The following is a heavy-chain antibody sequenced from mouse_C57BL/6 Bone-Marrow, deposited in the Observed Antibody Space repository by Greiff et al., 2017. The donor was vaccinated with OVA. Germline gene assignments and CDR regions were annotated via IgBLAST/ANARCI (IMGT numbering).Heavy chain of an antibody. CDR1: GYTFTSYW. CDR3: ARLLRY. CDR2: INPSSGYT. D-gene: IGHD1-1*01. J-gene: IGHJ2*01. V-gene: IGHV1-7*01. Sequence: QVHVKQSGAELAKPGASVKLSCKASGYTFTSYWMHWVKQRPGQGLEWIGYINPSSGYTKYNQKFKDKATLTVDKSSSTAYMQLSSLTYEDSAVYYCARLLRYWGQGTTLTVSS.